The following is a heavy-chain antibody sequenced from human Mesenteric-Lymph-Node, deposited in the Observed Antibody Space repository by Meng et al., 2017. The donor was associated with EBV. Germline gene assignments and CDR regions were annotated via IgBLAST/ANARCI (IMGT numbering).Heavy chain of an antibody. J-gene: IGHJ4*02. V-gene: IGHV4-4*02. Sequence: WGGRLLKPSETLSRTCAFFCGSISGPNWWRWVRQPPGKGLEWIGEVYHSGSTNYNPSLKSRVSMSVDTSKNHFSLKLTSVTAADTAMYYCAEVLNGYYYFDYWGQGTLVTVSS. CDR2: VYHSGST. CDR3: AEVLNGYYYFDY. CDR1: CGSISGPNW. D-gene: IGHD3-22*01.